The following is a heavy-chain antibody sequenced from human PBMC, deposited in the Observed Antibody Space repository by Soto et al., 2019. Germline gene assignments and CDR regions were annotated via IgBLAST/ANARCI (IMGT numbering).Heavy chain of an antibody. CDR3: AKETNYDFWSGSGAFDI. CDR1: GFTFSSYA. J-gene: IGHJ3*02. V-gene: IGHV3-23*01. D-gene: IGHD3-3*01. CDR2: ISGSGGST. Sequence: GGSLRLSCAASGFTFSSYAMSWVRQAPGKGLEWVTAISGSGGSTYYADSVKGRFTISRDNSKNTLYLQMNSLRAEDTAVYYCAKETNYDFWSGSGAFDIWGQGTMVTVSS.